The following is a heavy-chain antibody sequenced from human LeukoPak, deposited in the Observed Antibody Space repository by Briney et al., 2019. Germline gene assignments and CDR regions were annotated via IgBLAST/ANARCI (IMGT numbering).Heavy chain of an antibody. V-gene: IGHV3-11*01. D-gene: IGHD3-10*01. CDR1: GFNFSDYY. Sequence: GGSLRLSCAASGFNFSDYYMSWIRQAPGKGLEWVSYISSSGSTIYYAASVKGRFTISRDNAKNSLYLQMNSLRAEDTAVYYCASWSPINNYYGSGSYKRGAFDIWGQGTMVTVSS. CDR3: ASWSPINNYYGSGSYKRGAFDI. CDR2: ISSSGSTI. J-gene: IGHJ3*02.